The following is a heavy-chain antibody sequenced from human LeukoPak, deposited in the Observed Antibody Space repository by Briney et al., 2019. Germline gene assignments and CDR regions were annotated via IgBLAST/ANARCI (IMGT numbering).Heavy chain of an antibody. CDR1: GFTVSRDH. D-gene: IGHD3-10*01. CDR3: ARPYGFSYYYGMDV. CDR2: IYSGGST. V-gene: IGHV3-53*01. Sequence: PGGSLRLSCAASGFTVSRDHMTWVRQAPGKGLEWVSVIYSGGSTDYADSVKGRFTISRDNSKNTLYLQMNSLRAEDTAVYYCARPYGFSYYYGMDVWGQGTTVTVSS. J-gene: IGHJ6*02.